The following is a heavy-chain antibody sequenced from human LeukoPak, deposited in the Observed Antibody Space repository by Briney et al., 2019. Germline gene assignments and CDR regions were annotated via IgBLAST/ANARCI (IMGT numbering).Heavy chain of an antibody. CDR2: LSGSGGST. J-gene: IGHJ6*03. CDR3: AKDPGKHPYYYMDV. V-gene: IGHV3-23*01. Sequence: GGSLRLSCAASGFTFSSYAMSWVRQAPGKGLEWVSTLSGSGGSTYHADSVKGRFSISRDNSKNTLSLQMNSLRAEDTAVYYCAKDPGKHPYYYMDVWGRGTAVTISS. D-gene: IGHD3-10*01. CDR1: GFTFSSYA.